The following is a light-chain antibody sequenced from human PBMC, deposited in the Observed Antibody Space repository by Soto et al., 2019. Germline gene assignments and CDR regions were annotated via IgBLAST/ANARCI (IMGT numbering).Light chain of an antibody. CDR3: QAWDNSLVV. V-gene: IGLV3-1*01. Sequence: SYELTQPPSVSVSPGQTASISCSGDKLGDRYACWYQQKPGQSPVLVISQDSKRPSGIPERFSGSNSGDTATLTISGTQAMDEADYYCQAWDNSLVVFGGGTKVTVL. CDR2: QDS. J-gene: IGLJ2*01. CDR1: KLGDRY.